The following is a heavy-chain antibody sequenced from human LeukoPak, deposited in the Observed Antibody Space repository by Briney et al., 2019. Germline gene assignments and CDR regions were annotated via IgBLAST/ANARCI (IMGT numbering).Heavy chain of an antibody. CDR3: TRGGRSFGGMDV. Sequence: GGSLRLSCAASGFTFSSYGMHWVRQAPGGGLEWVAVISYDGSDKKYGDSAKGRFTISRDNSKNTLYLQMNNLRAEDTAVYYCTRGGRSFGGMDVWGQGTTVTVSS. CDR2: ISYDGSDK. CDR1: GFTFSSYG. J-gene: IGHJ6*02. D-gene: IGHD2-15*01. V-gene: IGHV3-30*03.